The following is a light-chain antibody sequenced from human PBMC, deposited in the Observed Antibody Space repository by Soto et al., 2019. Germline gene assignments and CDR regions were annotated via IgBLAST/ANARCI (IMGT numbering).Light chain of an antibody. CDR1: SSDVGSYNL. CDR3: CSYAGSSTVV. J-gene: IGLJ2*01. CDR2: EVS. V-gene: IGLV2-23*02. Sequence: QSALTQPASVSGSPGQSITISCTGTSSDVGSYNLVSWYQQHPGKAPKLMIYEVSKRPSGVSNRFSGSKSGNTAYLTISGLQAEDAADYYCCSYAGSSTVVFGGGTKLTVL.